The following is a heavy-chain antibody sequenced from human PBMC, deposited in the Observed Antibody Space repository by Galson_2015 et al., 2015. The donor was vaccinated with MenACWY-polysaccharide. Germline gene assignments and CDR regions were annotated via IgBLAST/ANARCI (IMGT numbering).Heavy chain of an antibody. Sequence: SVKVSCKASGYTFTNYYIHWVRQAPGQGLEWLGFINPSGGSTSYAQKFQGRVTMTRDTSTGTVYVDLSSLRSEDTAVYYCARNAASGLDYWGHGTRGTVSS. V-gene: IGHV1-46*01. CDR2: INPSGGST. J-gene: IGHJ4*01. CDR3: ARNAASGLDY. CDR1: GYTFTNYY. D-gene: IGHD3-10*01.